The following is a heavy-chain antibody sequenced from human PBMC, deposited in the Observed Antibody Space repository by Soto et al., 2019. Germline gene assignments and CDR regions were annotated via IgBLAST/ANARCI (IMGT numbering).Heavy chain of an antibody. CDR2: ISRTSSTI. CDR3: ARDYLVIPHRVIDY. CDR1: GFLFSSFD. J-gene: IGHJ4*02. V-gene: IGHV3-48*01. Sequence: GGSLRLSCAASGFLFSSFDMTWVRQAPGKGLEWVSYISRTSSTIYYADSVKGRFTISRDNANNSLYLQMNSLRAEDTAVYYCARDYLVIPHRVIDYWGQGTLVTVSS. D-gene: IGHD2-15*01.